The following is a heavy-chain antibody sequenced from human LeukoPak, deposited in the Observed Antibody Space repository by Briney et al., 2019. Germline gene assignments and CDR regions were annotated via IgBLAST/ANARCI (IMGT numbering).Heavy chain of an antibody. CDR1: GFTFSSYG. CDR3: ARSSRYDFWSGPTGDWFDP. Sequence: GGSLRLSCAASGFTFSSYGMNWVRQAPGKGLEWVSYISSSSITIYYADSVKGRFTISRDNAKNSLYLQMNSLRAEDTAVYYCARSSRYDFWSGPTGDWFDPWGQGTLVTVSS. V-gene: IGHV3-48*04. J-gene: IGHJ5*02. CDR2: ISSSSITI. D-gene: IGHD3-3*01.